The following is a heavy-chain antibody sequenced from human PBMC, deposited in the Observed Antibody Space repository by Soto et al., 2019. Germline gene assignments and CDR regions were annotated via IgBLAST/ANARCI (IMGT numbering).Heavy chain of an antibody. CDR1: GYTFTSYG. D-gene: IGHD3-10*01. Sequence: GASVKVSCKASGYTFTSYGISWVRQAPGQGLEWMGWISAYNGNTNYAQKLQGRVTMTTDTSTSTAYMELRSLRSDDTAVYYCAREITMVRGVINWFDPWGQGTLVTVSS. V-gene: IGHV1-18*01. J-gene: IGHJ5*02. CDR3: AREITMVRGVINWFDP. CDR2: ISAYNGNT.